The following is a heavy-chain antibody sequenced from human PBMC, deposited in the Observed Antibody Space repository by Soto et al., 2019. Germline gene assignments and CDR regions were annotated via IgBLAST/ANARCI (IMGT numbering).Heavy chain of an antibody. D-gene: IGHD5-12*01. CDR1: GFTFSSYS. V-gene: IGHV3-21*01. CDR2: ISSSSSYI. CDR3: ARDPSRGGYSGYDVDPYLDY. J-gene: IGHJ4*02. Sequence: GGSLRLSCAASGFTFSSYSMNWVRQAPGKGLEWVSSISSSSSYIYYADSVKGRFTISRDNAKNSLYLQMNSLRAEDTAVYYCARDPSRGGYSGYDVDPYLDYWGQGTLVTVSS.